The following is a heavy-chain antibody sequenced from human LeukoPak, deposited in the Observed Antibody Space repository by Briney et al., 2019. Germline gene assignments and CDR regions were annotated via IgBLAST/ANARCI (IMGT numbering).Heavy chain of an antibody. D-gene: IGHD3-10*01. CDR2: IYSGGST. CDR1: GFTVSSNY. CDR3: ARDSDYGSGSPPDY. V-gene: IGHV3-53*01. J-gene: IGHJ4*02. Sequence: GGSLRLSCAASGFTVSSNYMSWVRQAPGKGLEWVSVIYSGGSTYYADSVKGRFTISRDNSKNTLYLQMNSLRAEDTAVYYCARDSDYGSGSPPDYWGQGTLVTVSS.